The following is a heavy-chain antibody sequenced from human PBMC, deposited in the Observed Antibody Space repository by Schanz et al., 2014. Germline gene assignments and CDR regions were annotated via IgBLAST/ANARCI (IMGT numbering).Heavy chain of an antibody. CDR1: GFSFTTYA. D-gene: IGHD3-22*01. Sequence: EVQLLESGGGLVQPGGSLRLSCASSGFSFTTYAMSWVRQIPGKGLEWVSAISASGGTTYYADSVKGRFTISRDNSKNTLYLQMNSLRAEDTAIYYCAKDISDTSGKDDYWGQGTLVAVSS. CDR3: AKDISDTSGKDDY. J-gene: IGHJ4*02. V-gene: IGHV3-23*01. CDR2: ISASGGTT.